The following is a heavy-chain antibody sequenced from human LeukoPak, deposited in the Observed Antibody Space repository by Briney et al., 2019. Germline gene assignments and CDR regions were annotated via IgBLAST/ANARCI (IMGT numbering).Heavy chain of an antibody. Sequence: GGSLRLSCAASGFTFSTYTLHWVRQAPGKGLEWVAVISYDGRNNYYADSVKGRFTISRDNSKSTLYLQMNSLRAEDTAVYYCARVGTTVTTFYHFDYWGQGTLVTVSS. CDR2: ISYDGRNN. CDR1: GFTFSTYT. J-gene: IGHJ4*02. V-gene: IGHV3-30*04. CDR3: ARVGTTVTTFYHFDY. D-gene: IGHD4-17*01.